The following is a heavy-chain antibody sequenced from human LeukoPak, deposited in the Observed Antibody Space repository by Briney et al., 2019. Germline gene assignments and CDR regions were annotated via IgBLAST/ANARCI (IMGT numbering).Heavy chain of an antibody. CDR1: GYSISTGYY. D-gene: IGHD3-10*01. CDR2: IYHTGPT. V-gene: IGHV4-38-2*02. CDR3: ARDNPYGSGTDY. J-gene: IGHJ4*02. Sequence: SSETLSLTCTVSGYSISTGYYWGWIRQPPGKGLEWIGTIYHTGPTYYNPSLKSRVTISVDTSKNQFSLKLSSVTAADTAVYYCARDNPYGSGTDYWGQGTLVTVSS.